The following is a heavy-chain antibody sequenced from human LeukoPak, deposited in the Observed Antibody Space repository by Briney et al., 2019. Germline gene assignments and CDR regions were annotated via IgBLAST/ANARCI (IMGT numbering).Heavy chain of an antibody. CDR3: ARDRRYYYYMDV. CDR1: GFSFSDFY. V-gene: IGHV3-11*01. J-gene: IGHJ6*03. Sequence: GGSLRLSCAASGFSFSDFYMSWIRQAPGMGLEWISYIGTRSNPIYYADSVKGRFTISRDDAKNSLYLQMNSLRDEDTAVYFCARDRRYYYYMDVWGKGTTVTVSS. CDR2: IGTRSNPI. D-gene: IGHD5-24*01.